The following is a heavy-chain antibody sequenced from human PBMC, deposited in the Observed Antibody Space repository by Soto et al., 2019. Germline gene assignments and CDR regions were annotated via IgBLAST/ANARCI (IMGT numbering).Heavy chain of an antibody. D-gene: IGHD3-10*01. CDR2: IYYSGTT. V-gene: IGHV4-59*01. CDR1: RGSISSYY. CDR3: ARESYYGSGATVVGY. Sequence: PSETLSLTCTVSRGSISSYYWNWIRQPPGKGLEWIGYIYYSGTTSYNPSLNSRVTISVDTSKNQFSLKLNSVTAADTAVYYCARESYYGSGATVVGYWGLGTLVTVSS. J-gene: IGHJ4*02.